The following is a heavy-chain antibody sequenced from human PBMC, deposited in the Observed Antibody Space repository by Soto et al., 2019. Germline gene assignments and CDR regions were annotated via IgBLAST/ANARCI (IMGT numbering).Heavy chain of an antibody. J-gene: IGHJ4*02. V-gene: IGHV1-3*01. Sequence: ASVKVSCKASGYTFTSYAMHWVRQAPGQRLEWMGWINAGNGNTKYSQKFQGRVTITRDTSASTAYMELSSLRSEDTAVYYCGYYYDSSGYNIDYWGQGTLVTVPQ. CDR2: INAGNGNT. D-gene: IGHD3-22*01. CDR1: GYTFTSYA. CDR3: GYYYDSSGYNIDY.